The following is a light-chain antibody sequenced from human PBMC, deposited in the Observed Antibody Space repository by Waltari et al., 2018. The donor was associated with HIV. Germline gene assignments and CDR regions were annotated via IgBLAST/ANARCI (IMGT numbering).Light chain of an antibody. CDR1: QNINTY. Sequence: DIQMTQSPSSLSASIGDRVTITCRASQNINTYLNWYQQKPGKAPKALIYSATTLQSGVPSRFTCSGSGTDFTLTITSLQPEDFGTYFCQQSYTSPTFGPGTTVDLK. CDR2: SAT. J-gene: IGKJ3*01. CDR3: QQSYTSPT. V-gene: IGKV1-39*01.